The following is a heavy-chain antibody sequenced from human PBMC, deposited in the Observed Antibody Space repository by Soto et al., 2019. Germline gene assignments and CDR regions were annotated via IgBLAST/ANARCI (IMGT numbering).Heavy chain of an antibody. CDR2: TKNKANRYTT. CDR3: ARWVSGSPDN. Sequence: EVQLVESGGGLVQPGGSLRLSCAASGFTLSDHYMDWVRQAPGKGLEWVGRTKNKANRYTTEYAASVNGRFTISRDDSKNSLYLQMNSLKTEDMAVYYCARWVSGSPDNWGQGTLVTVSS. D-gene: IGHD1-26*01. J-gene: IGHJ4*02. CDR1: GFTLSDHY. V-gene: IGHV3-72*01.